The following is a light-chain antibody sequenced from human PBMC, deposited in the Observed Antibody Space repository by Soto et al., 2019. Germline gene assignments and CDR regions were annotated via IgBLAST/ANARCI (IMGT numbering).Light chain of an antibody. V-gene: IGKV3-11*01. CDR3: QQRNNWPPTWT. Sequence: EIVLTQSPATLSLSPGERATLSCRASQSVGSYLAWYRQKPGQAPRLLISGASNRAPGIPARFSGSGSGTEFTPTISSLEPEDFAVYYCQQRNNWPPTWTFGQGTK. CDR1: QSVGSY. CDR2: GAS. J-gene: IGKJ1*01.